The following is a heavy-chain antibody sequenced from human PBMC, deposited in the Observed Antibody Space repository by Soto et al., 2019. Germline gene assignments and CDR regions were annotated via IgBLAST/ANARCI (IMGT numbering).Heavy chain of an antibody. Sequence: QVQLVESGGGVVQPWRSLRLSCAASGFTFSSYGMHWVRQAPGKGLEWVAVISYDGSNKYYADSVKGRFTISRDNSKNTLYLQMNSLRAEDTAVFYCTKDVVVGATTGLGDYYYYYGMDVW. J-gene: IGHJ6*01. CDR1: GFTFSSYG. CDR2: ISYDGSNK. CDR3: TKDVVVGATTGLGDYYYYYGMDV. V-gene: IGHV3-30*18. D-gene: IGHD1-26*01.